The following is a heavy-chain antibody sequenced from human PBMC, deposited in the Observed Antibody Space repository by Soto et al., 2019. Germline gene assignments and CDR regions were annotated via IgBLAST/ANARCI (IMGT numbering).Heavy chain of an antibody. D-gene: IGHD2-2*01. J-gene: IGHJ4*02. CDR2: ADGSGTYT. CDR3: AKYVGYCTTTSCLRFFDY. CDR1: GFTFSSYA. V-gene: IGHV3-23*05. Sequence: EVQLLESGGGLVQPGGSMRLSCAASGFTFSSYALTWVRQAPGKGLEWVSPADGSGTYTYYADSVKGRFTISRDNSRNTLYLQMNSLRAEDTAVYYCAKYVGYCTTTSCLRFFDYWGQGTLVTVSS.